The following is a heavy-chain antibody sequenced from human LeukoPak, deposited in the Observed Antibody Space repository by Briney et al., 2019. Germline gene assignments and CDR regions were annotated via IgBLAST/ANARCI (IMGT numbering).Heavy chain of an antibody. CDR1: GFSFSDCT. CDR3: AKGASYDTVDWFDP. CDR2: LTSSDGAA. J-gene: IGHJ5*02. Sequence: GGSLRLSCTASGFSFSDCTMMWVRQAPGKGLEWVSTLTSSDGAAYYADSVKGRFSISRDNSKDTLYLQMNSLGPEDTAVYYCAKGASYDTVDWFDPWGQGTLVSVSS. V-gene: IGHV3-23*01. D-gene: IGHD3-22*01.